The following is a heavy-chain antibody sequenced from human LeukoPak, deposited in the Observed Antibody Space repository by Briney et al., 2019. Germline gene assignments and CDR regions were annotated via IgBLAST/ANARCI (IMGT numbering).Heavy chain of an antibody. D-gene: IGHD2-2*01. Sequence: PSETLSLTCTVSGGSISSYYWSWIRQPPGKGLEWIGYIYYSGSTNYNPSLKSRVTISVDTSKNQFSLKLSSVTAADTAVYYCARLSQGVPAANNWFDPWGQGTLVTVSS. J-gene: IGHJ5*02. CDR1: GGSISSYY. V-gene: IGHV4-59*01. CDR2: IYYSGST. CDR3: ARLSQGVPAANNWFDP.